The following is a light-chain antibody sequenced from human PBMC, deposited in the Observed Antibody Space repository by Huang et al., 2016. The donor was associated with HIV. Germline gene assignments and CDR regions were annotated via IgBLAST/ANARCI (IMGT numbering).Light chain of an antibody. Sequence: IQLTQSPSSLSASVGDRVTITCRASQGIRHYLAWYQQQQGKAPKLLIYAASTLDTGVPSRFSVSGSWTDFTLTIISLQPDDFATYYCQQLDSYPVTFGGGTKVDIK. CDR3: QQLDSYPVT. CDR1: QGIRHY. J-gene: IGKJ4*01. CDR2: AAS. V-gene: IGKV1-9*01.